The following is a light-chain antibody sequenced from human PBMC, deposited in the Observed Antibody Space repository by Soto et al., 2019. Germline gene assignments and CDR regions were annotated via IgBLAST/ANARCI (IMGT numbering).Light chain of an antibody. J-gene: IGLJ2*01. CDR3: SSYTSSSTQVV. CDR2: DVS. Sequence: QSALTQPASVSGSPGQSITISCTGTNSDVGDYNYVSWYQQHPGKDPRLIIYDVSNRPSGVSNRFSGSKSGNTASLTISGLQAEDEADYYCSSYTSSSTQVVFGGGTKLTVL. CDR1: NSDVGDYNY. V-gene: IGLV2-14*03.